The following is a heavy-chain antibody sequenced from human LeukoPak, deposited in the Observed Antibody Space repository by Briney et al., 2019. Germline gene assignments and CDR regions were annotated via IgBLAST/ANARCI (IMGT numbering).Heavy chain of an antibody. CDR1: DYSFTNYG. CDR3: AREGSQALDH. J-gene: IGHJ4*02. V-gene: IGHV1-18*01. CDR2: ISPYNGNA. Sequence: ASVKVSYTASDYSFTNYGIGWVRQAPGQRLEWMGYISPYNGNADYAQNFQDRVSMTTDTSTTTAYMELRSLTSDDTAVYYCAREGSQALDHWGQGTLVTVSS. D-gene: IGHD6-19*01.